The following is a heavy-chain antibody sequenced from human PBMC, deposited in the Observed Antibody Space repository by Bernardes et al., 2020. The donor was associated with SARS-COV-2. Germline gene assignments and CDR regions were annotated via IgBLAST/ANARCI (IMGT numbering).Heavy chain of an antibody. Sequence: ASVKVSCKASGYTFTGYYMHWVRQAPGQGLEWMGWIHPNSGGTNYAQKFQGWVTMTRDTSISTAYMELSRLRSDDTAVYYCARGGYSYVHFDYWGQGTLVTVSS. V-gene: IGHV1-2*04. D-gene: IGHD5-18*01. J-gene: IGHJ4*02. CDR1: GYTFTGYY. CDR2: IHPNSGGT. CDR3: ARGGYSYVHFDY.